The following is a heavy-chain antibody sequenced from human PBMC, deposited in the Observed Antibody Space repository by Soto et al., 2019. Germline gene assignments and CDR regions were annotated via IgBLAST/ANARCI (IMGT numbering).Heavy chain of an antibody. CDR3: ARGLYYYDRSGYWGY. V-gene: IGHV3-21*01. CDR1: GFTFSSYS. Sequence: GGALRLSCAASGFTFSSYSMNWVRQAPGKGLEWVSSISSRSSYMYYADSVKGRFTISRDNAKNSLYLQMNSLRDEDTAVYYCARGLYYYDRSGYWGYWGQGTLVTVSS. J-gene: IGHJ4*02. D-gene: IGHD3-22*01. CDR2: ISSRSSYM.